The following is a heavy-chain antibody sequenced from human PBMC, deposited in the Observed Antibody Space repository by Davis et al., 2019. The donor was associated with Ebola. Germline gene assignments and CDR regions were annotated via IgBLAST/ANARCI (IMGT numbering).Heavy chain of an antibody. Sequence: MPSETLSLTCAVYGGSFIGYYWSWIRQPPGKGLEWIGEITHSGSTTYNPSLKSRVTISVDTSKNQFSLTLSSVTAADTAVYYCARRGGVDVWGQGTTVTVSS. CDR1: GGSFIGYY. V-gene: IGHV4-34*01. CDR3: ARRGGVDV. J-gene: IGHJ6*02. CDR2: ITHSGST. D-gene: IGHD3-10*01.